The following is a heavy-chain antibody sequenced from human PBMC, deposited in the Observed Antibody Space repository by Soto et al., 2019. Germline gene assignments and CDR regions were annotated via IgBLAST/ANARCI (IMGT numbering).Heavy chain of an antibody. CDR2: LNIAGTI. V-gene: IGHV4-4*07. D-gene: IGHD6-13*01. CDR3: ARDRGEYTSSWFWYFSH. CDR1: GASISSFN. J-gene: IGHJ2*01. Sequence: SETLSLTCCGSGASISSFNWNWVRQPAGKGPEWVGRLNIAGTINYNPSLKSRITMSMDTSKNQISLHLRPVTAADTAIYYCARDRGEYTSSWFWYFSHWGHGTLVTVSS.